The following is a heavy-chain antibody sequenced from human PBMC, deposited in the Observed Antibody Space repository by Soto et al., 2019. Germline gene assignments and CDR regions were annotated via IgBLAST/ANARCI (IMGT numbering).Heavy chain of an antibody. CDR1: GYSLTELS. Sequence: ASVKVSCKVSGYSLTELSIHWVRQAPGKGLEWMGGFDPKDDKVVYAQTLAARVTMTEDTATDTVYMELESLTSEDTAVYHCATVRGVGRYWFDTWGPGILVTVSS. D-gene: IGHD2-8*02. CDR3: ATVRGVGRYWFDT. CDR2: FDPKDDKV. J-gene: IGHJ5*02. V-gene: IGHV1-24*01.